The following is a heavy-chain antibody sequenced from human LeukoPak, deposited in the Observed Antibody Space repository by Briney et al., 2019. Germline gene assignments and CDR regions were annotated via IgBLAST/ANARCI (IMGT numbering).Heavy chain of an antibody. CDR3: ARVVPAAIEFGWFDP. D-gene: IGHD2-2*01. CDR1: GGSISSGDYY. Sequence: SETLSLTCTVSGGSISSGDYYWSWIRLPPGKGLEWIGYIYYSGSTYYNPSLKSRVTISVDTSKNQFSLKLSSVTAADTAVYYCARVVPAAIEFGWFDPWGQGTLVTVSS. V-gene: IGHV4-30-4*08. CDR2: IYYSGST. J-gene: IGHJ5*02.